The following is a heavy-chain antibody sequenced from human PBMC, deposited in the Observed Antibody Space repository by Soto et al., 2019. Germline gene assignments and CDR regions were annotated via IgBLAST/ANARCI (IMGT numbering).Heavy chain of an antibody. CDR3: ARDGDIQGGPPPKNYAMDV. CDR1: GFTFRNFG. V-gene: IGHV3-33*08. J-gene: IGHJ6*02. CDR2: IWYDGSNK. Sequence: QVRLVESGGGVVQPGRSLRLSCSASGFTFRNFGFHWVRQAPGKGLEWVALIWYDGSNKYYAESLKARVSISRDNSKNTLYLEMKSLRFEDTAVYYCARDGDIQGGPPPKNYAMDVWGQGTTVTVSS. D-gene: IGHD5-12*01.